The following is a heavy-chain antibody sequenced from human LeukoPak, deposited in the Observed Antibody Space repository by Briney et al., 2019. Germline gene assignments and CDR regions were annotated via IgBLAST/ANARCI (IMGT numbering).Heavy chain of an antibody. CDR2: INHSGST. V-gene: IGHV4-39*07. CDR1: GGSISSSSYY. CDR3: ARGFGEQLVHYFQH. Sequence: SETLSLTCTVSGGSISSSSYYWGWIRQPPGKGLEWIGEINHSGSTNYNPSLKSRVTISVDTSKNQFSLKLSSVTAADTAVYYCARGFGEQLVHYFQHWGQGTLVTVSS. D-gene: IGHD6-6*01. J-gene: IGHJ1*01.